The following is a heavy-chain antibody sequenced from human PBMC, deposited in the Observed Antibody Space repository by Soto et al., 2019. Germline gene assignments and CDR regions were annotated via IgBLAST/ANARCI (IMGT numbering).Heavy chain of an antibody. CDR2: ISGSGGST. Sequence: WGSLRLSCAASGFTFSSYAMSWVRQAPGKGLEWVSAISGSGGSTYYADSVKGRFTISRDNSKNTLYLQMNSLRAEDTAVYYCAKDRANYYDSSGSTDAFDIWGQGTMVTVSS. D-gene: IGHD3-22*01. CDR3: AKDRANYYDSSGSTDAFDI. CDR1: GFTFSSYA. J-gene: IGHJ3*02. V-gene: IGHV3-23*01.